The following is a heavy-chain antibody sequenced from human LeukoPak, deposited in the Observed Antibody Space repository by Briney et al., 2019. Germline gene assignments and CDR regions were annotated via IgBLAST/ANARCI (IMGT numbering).Heavy chain of an antibody. CDR3: ARGAEYYAIWRGYAGYSDY. V-gene: IGHV4-38-2*02. CDR1: GYSISSGYF. Sequence: SETLSLTCTVSGYSISSGYFWGWIRQPPGKGLEWVGSISHRGSTYYNPSLRSRITISLDRSKQKFSLKLTSVTAADTAVYFCARGAEYYAIWRGYAGYSDYWGQGISVTVSS. J-gene: IGHJ4*02. CDR2: ISHRGST. D-gene: IGHD3-3*01.